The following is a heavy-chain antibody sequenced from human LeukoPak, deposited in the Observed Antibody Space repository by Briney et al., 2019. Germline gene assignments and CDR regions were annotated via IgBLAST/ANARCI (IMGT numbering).Heavy chain of an antibody. J-gene: IGHJ5*02. CDR2: IRYDGSNK. Sequence: GGSLRLSCAASGFTFSSYGMHWVRQAPGKGLEWVAFIRYDGSNKYYADSVKGRFTISRDNSKNTLYLQMNSLRAEDTAVYYCAKDWAGGYYDFWSGRALNWFDPWGQGTLVTVSS. CDR1: GFTFSSYG. V-gene: IGHV3-30*02. CDR3: AKDWAGGYYDFWSGRALNWFDP. D-gene: IGHD3-3*01.